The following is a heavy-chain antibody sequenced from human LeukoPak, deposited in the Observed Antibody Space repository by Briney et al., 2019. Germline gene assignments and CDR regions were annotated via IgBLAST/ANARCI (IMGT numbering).Heavy chain of an antibody. J-gene: IGHJ6*03. CDR3: ARRAVDNSYYYYMDV. D-gene: IGHD6-19*01. CDR1: GGTFSSYA. CDR2: IIPIFGTA. Sequence: SVKVSCKASGGTFSSYAISWARQAPGQGLEWMGGIIPIFGTANYAQKFQGRVTITADESTSTACMELSSLRSEDTAVYYCARRAVDNSYYYYMDVWGKGTTVTVSS. V-gene: IGHV1-69*13.